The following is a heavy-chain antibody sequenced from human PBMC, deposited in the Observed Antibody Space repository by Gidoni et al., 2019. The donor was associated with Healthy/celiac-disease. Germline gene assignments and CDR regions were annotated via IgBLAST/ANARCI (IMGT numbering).Heavy chain of an antibody. Sequence: QVQLVQSGAAVKKPGASVKVSCTASVYTFTGYYIHWVRQAPGQGLEWMGWINPNSGGTNYAQKFQGRVTMTRDTSISTAYMELSRLRSDDTAVYYCARGSIAARRNWFDPWGQGTLVTVSS. V-gene: IGHV1-2*02. D-gene: IGHD6-6*01. CDR3: ARGSIAARRNWFDP. CDR1: VYTFTGYY. J-gene: IGHJ5*02. CDR2: INPNSGGT.